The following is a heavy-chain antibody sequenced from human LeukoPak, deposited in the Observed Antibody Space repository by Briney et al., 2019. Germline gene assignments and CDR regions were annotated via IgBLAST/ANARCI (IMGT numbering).Heavy chain of an antibody. CDR3: ARDLPGGHYLLWFGELFPYMDV. CDR1: GYSISSGYY. J-gene: IGHJ6*03. Sequence: SETLSLTCTVSGYSISSGYYWGWIRQPPGKGLEWIGSIYHSGSTYYNPSLKSRVTISVDTSKNQFSLKLSSVTAADTAVYYCARDLPGGHYLLWFGELFPYMDVWGKGTTVTVSS. D-gene: IGHD3-10*01. CDR2: IYHSGST. V-gene: IGHV4-38-2*02.